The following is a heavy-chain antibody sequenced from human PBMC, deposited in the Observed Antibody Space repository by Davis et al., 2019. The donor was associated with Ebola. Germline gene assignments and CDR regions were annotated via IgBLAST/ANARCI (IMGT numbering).Heavy chain of an antibody. CDR2: IYYSGTT. CDR3: ARRTGTFDC. D-gene: IGHD1-7*01. CDR1: GGSISSSSYY. J-gene: IGHJ4*02. V-gene: IGHV4-39*01. Sequence: PSETLSLTCTVSGGSISSSSYYWGWVRQPPGKGLEWIGSIYYSGTTYYNPSLNSRVTISVDTSKNQFSLKLSSLTAADTAVYYCARRTGTFDCWGQGTLVTVSS.